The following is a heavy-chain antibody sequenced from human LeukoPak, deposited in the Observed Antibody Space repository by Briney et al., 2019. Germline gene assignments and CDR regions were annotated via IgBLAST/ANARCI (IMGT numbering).Heavy chain of an antibody. Sequence: PSETLSLTCTVSGYSISSGYYWGWIRQPPGKGLEWIGSIYHSGSTYYNPSLKSRVTISVDTSKNQFSLKLSSVTAADTAVYYCARDRTVGTTAKPIDYWGQGTLVTVSS. J-gene: IGHJ4*02. D-gene: IGHD1-26*01. CDR3: ARDRTVGTTAKPIDY. V-gene: IGHV4-38-2*02. CDR2: IYHSGST. CDR1: GYSISSGYY.